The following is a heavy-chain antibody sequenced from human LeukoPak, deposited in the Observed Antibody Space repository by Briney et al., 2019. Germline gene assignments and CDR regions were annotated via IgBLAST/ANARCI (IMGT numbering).Heavy chain of an antibody. CDR3: ARGGGSYIYYFDS. Sequence: GASVTVSCKDSGYTFTNYYLHWVRQAPEQGLEGMGMINPTDGSTDYAQNFQGRITMARDTSTSTVYMDMSSLRSEDTAVYYCARGGGSYIYYFDSWGQGTLVTVSS. CDR2: INPTDGST. V-gene: IGHV1-46*01. J-gene: IGHJ4*02. CDR1: GYTFTNYY. D-gene: IGHD1-26*01.